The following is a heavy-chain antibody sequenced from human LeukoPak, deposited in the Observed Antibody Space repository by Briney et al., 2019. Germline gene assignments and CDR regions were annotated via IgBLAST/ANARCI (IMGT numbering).Heavy chain of an antibody. CDR2: SDPEDGER. Sequence: GASVKVSCKVSGKTLSDLSIHWLRQPPGKGLEWLGGSDPEDGERIYAQMFQGRVTMTEDTSIDTAYMELSSLRSDDTAVYYCARGGPYSSGWSYYYGMDVWGQGTTVTVSS. J-gene: IGHJ6*02. V-gene: IGHV1-24*01. D-gene: IGHD6-19*01. CDR1: GKTLSDLS. CDR3: ARGGPYSSGWSYYYGMDV.